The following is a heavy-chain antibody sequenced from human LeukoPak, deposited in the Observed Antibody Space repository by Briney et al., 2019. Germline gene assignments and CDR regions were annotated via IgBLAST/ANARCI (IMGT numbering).Heavy chain of an antibody. D-gene: IGHD2-2*01. Sequence: PSQTLSLTCTVSGGSISSGGYYWSWIRQHPGKGLEWIGEINHSGSTNYNPSLKSRVTISVDTSKNQFSLKLSSVTAADTAVYYCASLRMLGYCSSTSCYEIAAAGKIQDWGQGTLVTVSS. J-gene: IGHJ4*02. CDR3: ASLRMLGYCSSTSCYEIAAAGKIQD. CDR2: INHSGST. V-gene: IGHV4-31*03. CDR1: GGSISSGGYY.